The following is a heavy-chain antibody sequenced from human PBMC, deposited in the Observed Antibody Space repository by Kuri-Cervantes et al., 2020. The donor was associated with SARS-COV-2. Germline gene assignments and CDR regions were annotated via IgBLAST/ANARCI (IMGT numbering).Heavy chain of an antibody. CDR2: IGSRSSST. V-gene: IGHV3-21*01. CDR3: ARDPSQGRADI. Sequence: GGSLRLSCAASGFTLSSHSVNWVRQAPGKGLEWVSSIGSRSSSTYYSDSVRGRFTISRDNAKNSLYLQMNSLRAEDTAVYYRARDPSQGRADIWGQGTMVTVSS. CDR1: GFTLSSHS. J-gene: IGHJ3*02.